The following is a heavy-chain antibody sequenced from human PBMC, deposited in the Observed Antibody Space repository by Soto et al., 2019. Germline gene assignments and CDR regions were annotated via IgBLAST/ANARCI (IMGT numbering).Heavy chain of an antibody. CDR3: ARFGGGMDV. D-gene: IGHD3-10*01. V-gene: IGHV4-61*05. Sequence: TRSVAEGSSSRRSDYRSRKKQPPGKGLEWIGYIYHSGSTNYNPSLKSRVTISVDKSKNQFSLKLSSVTAADTAVYYCARFGGGMDVWGQGTTVTVSS. J-gene: IGHJ6*02. CDR2: IYHSGST. CDR1: EGSSSRRSDY.